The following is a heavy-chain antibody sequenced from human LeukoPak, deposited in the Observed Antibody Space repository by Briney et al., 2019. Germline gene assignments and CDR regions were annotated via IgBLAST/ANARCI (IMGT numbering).Heavy chain of an antibody. D-gene: IGHD1-26*01. CDR1: GYTFTSYY. CDR2: INPSGGST. V-gene: IGHV1-46*01. J-gene: IGHJ3*02. CDR3: ARGYGSHDAFDI. Sequence: ASVKVSCKASGYTFTSYYMHWVRQAPGQGLEWMGIINPSGGSTSYAQKLQGRVTMTRDMSTSTVYMELSSLRSEDTAVYYCARGYGSHDAFDIWGQGTMVTVSS.